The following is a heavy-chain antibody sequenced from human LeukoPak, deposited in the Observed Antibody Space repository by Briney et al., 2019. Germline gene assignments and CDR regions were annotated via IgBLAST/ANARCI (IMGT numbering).Heavy chain of an antibody. CDR3: AAGYGSSWYGANWFDP. V-gene: IGHV4-59*01. CDR2: IYYSGST. CDR1: GGSISSYH. D-gene: IGHD6-13*01. Sequence: SETLSLTCTVSGGSISSYHWSWIRQPPGKGLEWIGYIYYSGSTNYNPSLKSRVTISVDTSKNQFSLKLSSVTAADTAVYYCAAGYGSSWYGANWFDPWGQGTLVTVSS. J-gene: IGHJ5*02.